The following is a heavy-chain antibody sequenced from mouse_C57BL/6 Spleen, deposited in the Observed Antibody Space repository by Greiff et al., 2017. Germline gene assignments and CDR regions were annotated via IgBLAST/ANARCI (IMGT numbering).Heavy chain of an antibody. J-gene: IGHJ2*01. CDR3: ARSRDPYYFDY. V-gene: IGHV1-81*01. D-gene: IGHD3-3*01. CDR1: GYTFTSYG. Sequence: VQLQQSGAELARPGASVKLSCKASGYTFTSYGISWVKQRTGQGLEWIGEIYPRSGNTYYNEKFKGKATLTADKSSSTAYMELRSLTSEDCAVYFCARSRDPYYFDYWGQGTTLTVSS. CDR2: IYPRSGNT.